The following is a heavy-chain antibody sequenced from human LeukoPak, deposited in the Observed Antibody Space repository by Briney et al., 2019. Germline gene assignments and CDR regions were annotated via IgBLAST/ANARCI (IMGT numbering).Heavy chain of an antibody. D-gene: IGHD6-13*01. J-gene: IGHJ4*02. CDR2: ISGSGGST. Sequence: HSGGSLRLSCAASGFTFSSYAMSWVRQAPGKGLEWVSAISGSGGSTYYADSVKGRFTISRDNSKNTLYLQMNSLRAEDTAVYYCAKDVGAAAGTGSYWGQGTLVTVSS. CDR3: AKDVGAAAGTGSY. CDR1: GFTFSSYA. V-gene: IGHV3-23*01.